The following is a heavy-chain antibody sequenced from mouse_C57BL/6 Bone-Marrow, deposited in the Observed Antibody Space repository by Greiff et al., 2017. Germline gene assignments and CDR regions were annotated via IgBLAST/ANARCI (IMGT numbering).Heavy chain of an antibody. CDR1: GFTFSDYY. D-gene: IGHD2-5*01. CDR2: ISNGGGST. V-gene: IGHV5-12*01. CDR3: ARHSYYSNPWFAY. J-gene: IGHJ3*01. Sequence: EVKLVESGGGLVQPGGSLKLSCAASGFTFSDYYMYWVRQTPEKRLEWVAYISNGGGSTYYPDTVKGRFTISSDNAKNTLYLQMSRLKSEDTAMYYCARHSYYSNPWFAYWGQGTLVTVSA.